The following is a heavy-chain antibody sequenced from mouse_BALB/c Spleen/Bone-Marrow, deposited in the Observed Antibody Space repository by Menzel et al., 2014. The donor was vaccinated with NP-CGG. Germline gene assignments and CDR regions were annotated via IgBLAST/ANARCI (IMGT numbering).Heavy chain of an antibody. V-gene: IGHV1-7*01. J-gene: IGHJ4*01. D-gene: IGHD2-4*01. CDR3: ARNYDYDGGYYAMDY. CDR2: INPSTGYT. CDR1: GYNFISYW. Sequence: QVQLQQPGAELAKPGAPVKMSCKASGYNFISYWMHWVKQRPGQGLEWIGHINPSTGYTEYNQKSKDKATLTADKSSSKAYMQLSSLTSEDSAVYYCARNYDYDGGYYAMDYWGQGTSVTVSS.